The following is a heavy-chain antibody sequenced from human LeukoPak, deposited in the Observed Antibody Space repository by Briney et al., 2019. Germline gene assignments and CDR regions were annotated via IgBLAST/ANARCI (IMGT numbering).Heavy chain of an antibody. J-gene: IGHJ3*02. D-gene: IGHD3-10*01. V-gene: IGHV4-59*01. CDR3: ARKGNYGGSGPSWAFDI. CDR1: GGSINNYY. CDR2: IYSSGTK. Sequence: SETLSLTCSLSGGSINNYYWSWIRQPPGKGLEWSACIYSSGTKEYNPSLQSRVTISLGTSNDHFSLMLTSVTASDTGVYYCARKGNYGGSGPSWAFDIWGQGTMVTVSS.